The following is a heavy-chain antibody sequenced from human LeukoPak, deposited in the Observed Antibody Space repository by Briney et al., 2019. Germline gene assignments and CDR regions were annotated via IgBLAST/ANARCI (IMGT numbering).Heavy chain of an antibody. J-gene: IGHJ3*02. CDR3: AKGYYYDHTDPFFDI. CDR1: GFTFDDYA. V-gene: IGHV3-9*01. D-gene: IGHD3-22*01. Sequence: SLRLSCAASGFTFDDYAMHWVRQAPGKGLEWVSGISWNSGSIGYADSVKGRFTISRDNAKNSLYLQMNSLRAEDTALYYCAKGYYYDHTDPFFDIWGQGTMVTVSS. CDR2: ISWNSGSI.